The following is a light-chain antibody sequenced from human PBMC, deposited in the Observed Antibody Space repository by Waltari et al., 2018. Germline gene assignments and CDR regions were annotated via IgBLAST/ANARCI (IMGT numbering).Light chain of an antibody. CDR3: QQHGSLPQT. V-gene: IGKV3-20*01. J-gene: IGKJ1*01. CDR1: QSITNNF. Sequence: EIVLTQSPGTLSLSPGEGATLSCRASQSITNNFLAWYQQRPGQAPRLLVYDASSRATGIPARFSGSGSGTDFTLTISRLESEDFAVYFCQQHGSLPQTFGQGTKVEIK. CDR2: DAS.